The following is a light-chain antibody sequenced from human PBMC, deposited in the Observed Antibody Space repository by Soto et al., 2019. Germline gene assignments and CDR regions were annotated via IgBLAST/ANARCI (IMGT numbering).Light chain of an antibody. V-gene: IGKV3-20*01. CDR2: GTS. CDR3: QLYGSSPLYS. CDR1: QTVSSTY. J-gene: IGKJ2*01. Sequence: EIVLTQSPGTLSLSPGEIATLSCRTSQTVSSTYLAWYQQKRGQAPRLLIYGTSNRATGIPGRFSGSGSGTDFTLTISRLEPEDFAVYHCQLYGSSPLYSFAQGTELEIK.